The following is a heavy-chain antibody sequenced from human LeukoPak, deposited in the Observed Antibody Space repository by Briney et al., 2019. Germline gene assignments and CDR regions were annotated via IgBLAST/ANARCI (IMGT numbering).Heavy chain of an antibody. J-gene: IGHJ4*02. CDR1: GLNFASRT. CDR3: VREDTPATANY. V-gene: IGHV3-23*01. CDR2: ISGGGDIT. D-gene: IGHD2-21*02. Sequence: GGSLRLSCAASGLNFASRTMSWVRQTGGKGLEWVSAISGGGDITYYADSVKGRFTISRDNSKDTLFLQMHSLRPGDTAVYYCVREDTPATANYWGQGTLVTISS.